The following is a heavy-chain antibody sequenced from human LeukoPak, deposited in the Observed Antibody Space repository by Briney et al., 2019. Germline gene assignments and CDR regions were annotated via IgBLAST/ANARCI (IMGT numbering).Heavy chain of an antibody. D-gene: IGHD3-22*01. CDR1: GFTFSDYY. CDR3: ARTAYYYDSSGYDDAFDI. CDR2: ISSSGSTR. V-gene: IGHV3-11*01. J-gene: IGHJ3*02. Sequence: GGSLRLSCAPGFTFSDYYMSWIRHAPGKGLEWVSHISSSGSTRYYADSVKGRFTISRDNAKNSLYLQMNSLRAEDTAVYYCARTAYYYDSSGYDDAFDIWGQGTMVTVSS.